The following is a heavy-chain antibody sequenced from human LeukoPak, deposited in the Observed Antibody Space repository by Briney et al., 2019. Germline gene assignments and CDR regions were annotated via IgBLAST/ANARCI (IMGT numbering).Heavy chain of an antibody. CDR2: ISSSSSYI. J-gene: IGHJ4*02. CDR1: GFTFSSYS. CDR3: ARTGWPAAYYFDY. D-gene: IGHD6-19*01. Sequence: GGSLRLSCAASGFTFSSYSMNWVRQAPGKELEWVSSISSSSSYIYYADSVKGRFTISRDNAKNSLYLQMNSLRAEDTAVYYCARTGWPAAYYFDYWGQGTLVTVSS. V-gene: IGHV3-21*01.